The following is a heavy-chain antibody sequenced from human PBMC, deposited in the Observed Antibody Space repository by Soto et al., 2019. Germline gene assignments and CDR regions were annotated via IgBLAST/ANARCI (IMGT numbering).Heavy chain of an antibody. J-gene: IGHJ3*02. D-gene: IGHD5-12*01. CDR3: ARDLVATTPQGDAFDI. V-gene: IGHV3-21*01. CDR1: GFTFIDYS. CDR2: ISSSSKYI. Sequence: GGSLRLSCAASGFTFIDYSMTWVRQAPGKGLEWVSSISSSSKYIYYSDSLKGRFTISRDNAKNSFFLQMSSLRAEDTAVYYCARDLVATTPQGDAFDIWGQGTMVTVSS.